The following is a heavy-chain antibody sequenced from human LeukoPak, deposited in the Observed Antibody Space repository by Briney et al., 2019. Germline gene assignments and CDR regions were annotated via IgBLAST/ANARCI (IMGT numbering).Heavy chain of an antibody. D-gene: IGHD3-10*01. CDR3: ARDSLWFGEPT. CDR2: IYHSGST. V-gene: IGHV4-30-2*01. J-gene: IGHJ5*02. Sequence: PSETLSLTCTVSGGSISSGGYYWSWIRQPPGKGLEWIGYIYHSGSTYYNPSLKSRVTISVDRSKNQFSLKLSSVTAADTAVYYCARDSLWFGEPTWGQGTLVTVSS. CDR1: GGSISSGGYY.